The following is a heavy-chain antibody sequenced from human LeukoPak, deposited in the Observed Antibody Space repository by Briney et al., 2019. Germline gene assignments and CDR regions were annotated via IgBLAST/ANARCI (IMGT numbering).Heavy chain of an antibody. CDR1: GYTFTSYG. V-gene: IGHV1-18*01. J-gene: IGHJ4*02. CDR3: ARSTYYDYVWGSYRYTGGVDY. CDR2: ISAYNGNT. D-gene: IGHD3-16*02. Sequence: GASVKVSCKASGYTFTSYGISWVRQAPGQGLEWMGWISAYNGNTNYAQKLQGRVTMTTDTSTSTAYMELRSLRSDDTAVYYCARSTYYDYVWGSYRYTGGVDYWGQGTLVTVSS.